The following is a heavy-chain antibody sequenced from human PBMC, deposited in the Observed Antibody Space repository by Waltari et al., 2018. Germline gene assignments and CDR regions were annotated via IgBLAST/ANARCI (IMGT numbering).Heavy chain of an antibody. CDR3: ARDRYSGSYYYFDY. Sequence: QVQLVQSGAEVKKPGASVKVSCKASGYTFTSYDINWVRQATGQGLEWMGWMNPNSGNTIYAQKFQGRVTMTEDTSTDTAYMELSSLRSEDTAVYYCARDRYSGSYYYFDYWGQGTLVTVSS. CDR2: MNPNSGNT. D-gene: IGHD1-26*01. V-gene: IGHV1-8*01. CDR1: GYTFTSYD. J-gene: IGHJ4*02.